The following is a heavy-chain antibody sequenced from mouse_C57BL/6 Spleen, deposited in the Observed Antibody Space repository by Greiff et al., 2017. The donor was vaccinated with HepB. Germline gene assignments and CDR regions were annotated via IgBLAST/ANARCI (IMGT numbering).Heavy chain of an antibody. J-gene: IGHJ3*01. D-gene: IGHD2-1*01. CDR3: ARKGDGNYPFAY. CDR1: GFSLTSYG. Sequence: VKLQESGPGLVQPSQSLSITCTVSGFSLTSYGVHWVRQSPGKGLEWLGVIWSGGSTDYNPAFISRLSISKDNSKSQVFFKMNSLQADDTAIYYCARKGDGNYPFAYWSQGTLVTVSA. V-gene: IGHV2-2*01. CDR2: IWSGGST.